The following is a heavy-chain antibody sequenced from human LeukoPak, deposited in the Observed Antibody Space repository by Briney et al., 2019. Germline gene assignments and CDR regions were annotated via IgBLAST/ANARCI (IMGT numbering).Heavy chain of an antibody. J-gene: IGHJ4*02. CDR3: AKDPRNYYDSSGYLGPYYFDY. CDR1: GFTFNAYS. CDR2: INGGSDYI. Sequence: GGSLRLSCAAPGFTFNAYSMNWVRQTPGKGLEWVSSINGGSDYIYYTDSVRGRFTISRDNAKNTLYLQMNSLRAEDTAVYYCAKDPRNYYDSSGYLGPYYFDYWGQGTLVTVSS. V-gene: IGHV3-21*04. D-gene: IGHD3-22*01.